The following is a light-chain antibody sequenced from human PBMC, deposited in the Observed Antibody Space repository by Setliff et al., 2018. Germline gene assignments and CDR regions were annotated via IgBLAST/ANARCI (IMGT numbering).Light chain of an antibody. Sequence: QSVLAQPASVSESPGQSITISCSGPSSDIGSYDFVSWYQQDPGKAPKLMIYDVSNRPSGVSNRFSGSKSGNTASLTISGLQAEDEADYYCSSYTSSSTPVFGTGTKVTVL. CDR1: SSDIGSYDF. CDR3: SSYTSSSTPV. V-gene: IGLV2-14*03. CDR2: DVS. J-gene: IGLJ1*01.